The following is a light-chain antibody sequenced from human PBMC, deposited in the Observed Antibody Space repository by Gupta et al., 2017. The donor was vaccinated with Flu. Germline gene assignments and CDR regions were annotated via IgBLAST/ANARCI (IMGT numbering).Light chain of an antibody. CDR3: QHYNNWPPWT. Sequence: EIVMTQSPGTLSVSPGERAILSCRASQSINNNLAWYQQKPGQAPRLLIYGASTRATGIPARFSGSGSGADFTLTISSPQSEDFAVYYCQHYNNWPPWTFGQGTKVQIK. CDR1: QSINNN. V-gene: IGKV3-15*01. J-gene: IGKJ1*01. CDR2: GAS.